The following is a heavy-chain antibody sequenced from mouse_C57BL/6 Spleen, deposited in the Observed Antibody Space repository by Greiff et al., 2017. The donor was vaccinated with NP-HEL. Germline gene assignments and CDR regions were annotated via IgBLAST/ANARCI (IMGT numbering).Heavy chain of an antibody. CDR2: ISSGSSTI. CDR3: ARGVYYFDY. CDR1: GFTFSDYG. V-gene: IGHV5-17*01. J-gene: IGHJ2*01. Sequence: EVQLVESGGGLVKPGGSLKLSCAASGFTFSDYGMHWVRQAPEKGLEWVAYISSGSSTIYSAATVKGRFTISRDNAKNTLFLQMTSLRSEDTAMYYCARGVYYFDYWGQGTTLTVSS.